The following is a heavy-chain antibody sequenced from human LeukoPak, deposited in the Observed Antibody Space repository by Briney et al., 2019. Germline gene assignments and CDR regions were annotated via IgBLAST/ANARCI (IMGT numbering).Heavy chain of an antibody. D-gene: IGHD6-13*01. CDR2: ISYDGSNK. Sequence: GGSLRLSCAASGFTFSSYAMHWVRQAPGKGLEWVAVISYDGSNKYYADSVKGRFTISRDNSKNTLYLQMNSLRAEDTAVYYCARDIGYAYSSSWGHYYYSYGMDVWGQGTTVTVSS. CDR3: ARDIGYAYSSSWGHYYYSYGMDV. J-gene: IGHJ6*02. V-gene: IGHV3-30-3*01. CDR1: GFTFSSYA.